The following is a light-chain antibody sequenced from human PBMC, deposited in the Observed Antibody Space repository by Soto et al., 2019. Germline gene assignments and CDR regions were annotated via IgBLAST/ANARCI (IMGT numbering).Light chain of an antibody. J-gene: IGLJ1*01. CDR1: SSNIGSNT. V-gene: IGLV1-44*01. Sequence: QSVLTQPPSASGTPGQRVIISCSGSSSNIGSNTVNWYQQLPGAAPKLLIYTTNQRPSGVPDRFSGSKSGTSASLAISGLQSEDGADYYCAAWDDSLSGLYVFGTGTKVTVL. CDR3: AAWDDSLSGLYV. CDR2: TTN.